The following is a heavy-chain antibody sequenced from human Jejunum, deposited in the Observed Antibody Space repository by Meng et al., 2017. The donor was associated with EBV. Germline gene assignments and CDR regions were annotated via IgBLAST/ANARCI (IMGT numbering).Heavy chain of an antibody. V-gene: IGHV6-1*01. CDR2: TYYRSKWGD. D-gene: IGHD3-16*02. J-gene: IGHJ4*02. CDR1: GDSISNSGAS. CDR3: ARDYLWAFDY. Sequence: QVQLQQSGPGLVXXXXXXPLTCAISGDSISNSGASWNWIRQSPSRGLEWLGRTYYRSKWGDDYAESVKGRITISADTSKNHFSLQLNSVTPEDTAVYFCARDYLWAFDYWGQGTLVTVSS.